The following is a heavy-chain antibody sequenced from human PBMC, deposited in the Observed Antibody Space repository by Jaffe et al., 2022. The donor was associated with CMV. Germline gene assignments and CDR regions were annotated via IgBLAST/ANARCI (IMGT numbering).Heavy chain of an antibody. Sequence: QVQLVQSGAEVKKPGASVKVSCKASGYTFTSYGISWVRQAPGQGLEWMGWISAYNGNTNYAQKLQGRVTMTTDTSTSTAYMELRSLRSDDTAVYYCARDPYPYYYDSSGTDYFDYWGQGTLVTVSS. V-gene: IGHV1-18*04. J-gene: IGHJ4*02. D-gene: IGHD3-22*01. CDR3: ARDPYPYYYDSSGTDYFDY. CDR2: ISAYNGNT. CDR1: GYTFTSYG.